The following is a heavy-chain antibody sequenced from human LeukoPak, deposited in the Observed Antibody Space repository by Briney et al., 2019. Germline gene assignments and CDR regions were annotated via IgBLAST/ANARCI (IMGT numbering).Heavy chain of an antibody. Sequence: ASVKVSCKASGYTFTDYHMHWVRQAPGQGLEWMGRINPNSGGTNYAQKFQGRVTMTRDTSIGTAYMELSRLRSDDTAVYYCAREVGGTTLDFQHWGQGTLVTVSS. V-gene: IGHV1-2*06. D-gene: IGHD1-26*01. CDR3: AREVGGTTLDFQH. J-gene: IGHJ1*01. CDR2: INPNSGGT. CDR1: GYTFTDYH.